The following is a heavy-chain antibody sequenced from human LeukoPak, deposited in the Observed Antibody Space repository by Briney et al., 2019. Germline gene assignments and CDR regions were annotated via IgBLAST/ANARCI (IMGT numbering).Heavy chain of an antibody. V-gene: IGHV3-21*01. J-gene: IGHJ4*02. CDR1: GFTFSSYS. Sequence: GGSLRLSCAASGFTFSSYSMNWVRQAPGKGLEWVSSISSSSYIYYADSVKGRFTISRDNAKNSLYLQMNSLRAEDTAVYYCARDSTMVRGVRGIMDYWGQGTLVTASS. CDR3: ARDSTMVRGVRGIMDY. D-gene: IGHD3-10*01. CDR2: ISSSSYI.